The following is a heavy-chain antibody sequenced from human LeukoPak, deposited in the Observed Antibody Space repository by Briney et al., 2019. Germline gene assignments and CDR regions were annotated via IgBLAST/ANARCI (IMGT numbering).Heavy chain of an antibody. CDR1: GFTFSYYD. Sequence: GGSLRLSCAASGFTFSYYDMSWVRQAPGKGLEWVASITLSGGSTFYADSVKGRFTISRDNSKNTLYLQMNSLSAEDTAVYYCASYCSGTSCYAFDIWGQGTLVTVS. CDR3: ASYCSGTSCYAFDI. CDR2: ITLSGGST. V-gene: IGHV3-23*01. D-gene: IGHD2-2*01. J-gene: IGHJ3*02.